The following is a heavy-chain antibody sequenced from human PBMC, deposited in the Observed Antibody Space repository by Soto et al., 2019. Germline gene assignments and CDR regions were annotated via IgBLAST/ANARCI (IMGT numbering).Heavy chain of an antibody. Sequence: GGSLRLSCAASGFTFSNAWMSWVRQAPGKGLEWVGRIKSKTDGGTTDYAAPVKGRFTISRDDSKNTLYLQMNSLKTEDTAVYYCTTVPSRSSSYYYYYYGMDVWGQGTTVTVSS. V-gene: IGHV3-15*01. J-gene: IGHJ6*02. D-gene: IGHD6-13*01. CDR2: IKSKTDGGTT. CDR3: TTVPSRSSSYYYYYYGMDV. CDR1: GFTFSNAW.